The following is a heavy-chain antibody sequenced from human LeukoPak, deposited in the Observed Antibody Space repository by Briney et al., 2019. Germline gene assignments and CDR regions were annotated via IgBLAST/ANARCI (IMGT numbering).Heavy chain of an antibody. V-gene: IGHV3-48*04. CDR1: GFTFSNYW. CDR2: ISSSGSTI. CDR3: AELGITMIGGV. Sequence: GSLRLSCAASGFTFSNYWMSWVRQAPGKGLEWVSYISSSGSTIYYADSVKGRFTISRDNAKNSLYLQMNSLRAEDTAVYYCAELGITMIGGVWGKGTTVTISS. J-gene: IGHJ6*04. D-gene: IGHD3-10*02.